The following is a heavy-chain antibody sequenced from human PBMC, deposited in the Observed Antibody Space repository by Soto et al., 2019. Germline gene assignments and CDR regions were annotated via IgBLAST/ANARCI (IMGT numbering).Heavy chain of an antibody. CDR1: GVKFVDLG. CDR2: IKQDGSEK. J-gene: IGHJ5*02. Sequence: GGPMRHCCAAAGVKFVDLGVRWIRKTPGKGLEWVANIKQDGSEKYYVDYVKGRFTISRDNAKNSLYLQMNSLRAEDTAVCYSARGAAGTNPVIDKLFGLWRQRSLVIVTS. CDR3: ARGAAGTNPVIDKLFGL. D-gene: IGHD6-13*01. V-gene: IGHV3-7*01.